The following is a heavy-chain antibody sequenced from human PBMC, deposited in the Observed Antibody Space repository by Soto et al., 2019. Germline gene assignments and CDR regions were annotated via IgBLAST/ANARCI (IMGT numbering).Heavy chain of an antibody. V-gene: IGHV1-24*01. Sequence: VASVKVSCKVSGYTLTELSMHWVRQAPGKGLEWMGGFDPEDGETIYAQKFQGRVTMTEDTSTDTAYMELSSLRSEDTAVYYCATGLLYYDSSGYYAFDYWGQGTLVTVSS. J-gene: IGHJ4*02. CDR3: ATGLLYYDSSGYYAFDY. CDR2: FDPEDGET. D-gene: IGHD3-22*01. CDR1: GYTLTELS.